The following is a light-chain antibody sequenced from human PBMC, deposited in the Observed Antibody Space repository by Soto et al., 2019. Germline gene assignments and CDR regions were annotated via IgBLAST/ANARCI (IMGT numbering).Light chain of an antibody. CDR3: HQYHSLPLT. V-gene: IGKV1-33*01. J-gene: IGKJ4*01. CDR1: QDISNS. CDR2: DAS. Sequence: DIQMTQSPSSLSSSVGDRVTITSPASQDISNSISWYQQRPGKAPKLVIHDASTLETGVPSRLSGSGSGTEFTFTITTLQSEDIATYYCHQYHSLPLTVGGGTKVEIK.